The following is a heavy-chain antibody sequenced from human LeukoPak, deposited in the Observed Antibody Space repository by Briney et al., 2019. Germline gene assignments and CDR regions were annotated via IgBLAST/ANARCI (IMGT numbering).Heavy chain of an antibody. Sequence: PGGSLRLSCAASGFTFSSYAMSCVRQAPGKGLEWVSAISGSGGSTYYADSVKGRFSISRDNARNSLYLQMNSLRAEDTAVYYCARDRVGGFDMWGQGTMVTVSS. CDR2: ISGSGGST. J-gene: IGHJ3*02. CDR1: GFTFSSYA. CDR3: ARDRVGGFDM. D-gene: IGHD1-26*01. V-gene: IGHV3-23*01.